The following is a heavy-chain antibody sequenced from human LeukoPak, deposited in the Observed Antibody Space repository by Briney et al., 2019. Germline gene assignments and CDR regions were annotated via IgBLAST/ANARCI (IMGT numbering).Heavy chain of an antibody. J-gene: IGHJ4*02. D-gene: IGHD6-13*01. Sequence: GGSLRLSCAASGFTFSSYGMHWVRQAPGKGLEWVAVISYDGSNKCYADSVKGRSTISRDNSKNTLYLQMNSLRAEDTAVYYCAADTIGAAGMIDYWGQGALVTVSS. CDR3: AADTIGAAGMIDY. CDR2: ISYDGSNK. V-gene: IGHV3-30*03. CDR1: GFTFSSYG.